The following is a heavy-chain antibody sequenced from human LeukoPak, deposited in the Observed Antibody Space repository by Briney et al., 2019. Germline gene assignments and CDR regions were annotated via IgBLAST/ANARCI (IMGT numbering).Heavy chain of an antibody. CDR1: GFTVSTNY. V-gene: IGHV3-53*01. CDR2: IYRSGST. J-gene: IGHJ3*02. Sequence: TGGSLRLSCAASGFTVSTNYVSWVRQAPGKGLEWVSVIYRSGSTYYADSVKGRFTISRDNSKNTLYLQMNRLRAEDTAVYYCARDSGHDAFDIWGQGTMATVSS. CDR3: ARDSGHDAFDI.